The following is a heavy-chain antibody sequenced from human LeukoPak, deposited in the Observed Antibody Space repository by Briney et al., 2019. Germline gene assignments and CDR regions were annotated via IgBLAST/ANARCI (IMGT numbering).Heavy chain of an antibody. CDR2: ISYDGSNK. CDR1: GFTFSSYA. D-gene: IGHD2-2*01. V-gene: IGHV3-30-3*01. Sequence: PGGSLRLSCAASGFTFSSYAMHWVRQAPGKGLEWVAVISYDGSNKYYADSVKGRFTISRDNSKNTLYLQMNSLRAEDTAVYYCAREIVVPAAVENHWFDPWGQGTLVTVSS. CDR3: AREIVVPAAVENHWFDP. J-gene: IGHJ5*02.